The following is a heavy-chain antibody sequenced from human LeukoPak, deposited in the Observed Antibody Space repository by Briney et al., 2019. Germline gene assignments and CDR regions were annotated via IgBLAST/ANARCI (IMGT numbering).Heavy chain of an antibody. V-gene: IGHV3-74*01. D-gene: IGHD3-3*01. CDR1: GFTFSNYW. CDR2: INTDGTGI. J-gene: IGHJ4*02. Sequence: PGGSLRLSCAASGFTFSNYWMHWVRQAPGKGLVWVSRINTDGTGISYADSVKGRFTISRDNAKNTLYLQMNSLRVEDTAVYYCARHSTSIFGVVTEHYWGQGTLVTVSS. CDR3: ARHSTSIFGVVTEHY.